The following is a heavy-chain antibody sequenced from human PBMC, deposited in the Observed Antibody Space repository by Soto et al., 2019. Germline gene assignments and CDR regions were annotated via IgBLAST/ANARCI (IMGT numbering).Heavy chain of an antibody. J-gene: IGHJ5*02. CDR2: IRNKAASYST. D-gene: IGHD1-26*01. CDR1: GFIFNDYY. V-gene: IGHV3-72*01. Sequence: GGSLRLSCAASGFIFNDYYIDWVRQAPGKGLEWVGRIRNKAASYSTEYGASVQGRFFISRDDSNNSVYLQMNSLKTEDTAVYYCVRDWDRSYESWGLGTLVTVSS. CDR3: VRDWDRSYES.